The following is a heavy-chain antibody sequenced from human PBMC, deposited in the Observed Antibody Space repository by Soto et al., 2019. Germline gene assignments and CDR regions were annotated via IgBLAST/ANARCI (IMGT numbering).Heavy chain of an antibody. V-gene: IGHV3-23*01. CDR3: AKEISNYVY. Sequence: GGSLRLSCAASGLSFSGYWMNWVRQAPGKGLEWVSAISGSGGSTYYADSVKGRFTISRDNSKNTLYLQMNSLRAEDTAVYYCAKEISNYVYWGQGTLVTVSS. J-gene: IGHJ4*02. D-gene: IGHD4-4*01. CDR2: ISGSGGST. CDR1: GLSFSGYW.